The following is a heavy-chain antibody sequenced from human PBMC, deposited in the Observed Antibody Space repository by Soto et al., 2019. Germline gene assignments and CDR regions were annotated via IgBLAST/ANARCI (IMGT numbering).Heavy chain of an antibody. Sequence: GPLRLSCAASGFTFSSYAMHWVRQAPGKGLEWVAVISYDGSNKYYADSVKGRFTISRDNSKNTLYLQMNSLRAEDTAVYYCARASRYYSLTTLNDYWGQGTLVTVSS. D-gene: IGHD4-4*01. CDR2: ISYDGSNK. CDR1: GFTFSSYA. CDR3: ARASRYYSLTTLNDY. V-gene: IGHV3-30-3*01. J-gene: IGHJ4*02.